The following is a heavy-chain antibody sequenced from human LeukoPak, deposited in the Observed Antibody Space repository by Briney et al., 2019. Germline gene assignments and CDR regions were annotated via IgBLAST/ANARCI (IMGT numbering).Heavy chain of an antibody. CDR3: ARWAGIAVASGAYYYYYYMDV. D-gene: IGHD6-19*01. J-gene: IGHJ6*03. CDR2: INPNSGGT. V-gene: IGHV1-2*02. Sequence: GASVKVSCKASGYTFTGYYMHWVRQAPGQGLEWMGWINPNSGGTNYAQKFQGRVTMTRDTSISTAYMELSRLRSDDTAVYYCARWAGIAVASGAYYYYYYMDVWGKGTTVTVSS. CDR1: GYTFTGYY.